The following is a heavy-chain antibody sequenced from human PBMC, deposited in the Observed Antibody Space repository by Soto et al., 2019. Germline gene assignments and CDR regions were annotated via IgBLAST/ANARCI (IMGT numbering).Heavy chain of an antibody. CDR3: AKGRWLRSSFDY. D-gene: IGHD5-12*01. Sequence: QVQLQQWGAGLLTPSETLSLTCAVYGGSFSGYYWSWIRQPPGKGLEWIGAINHSGSTNYNPSLKSRVTISVDTSKNQFSLKLSSVTAADTAVYYCAKGRWLRSSFDYWGQGTLVTVSS. V-gene: IGHV4-34*01. CDR2: INHSGST. CDR1: GGSFSGYY. J-gene: IGHJ4*02.